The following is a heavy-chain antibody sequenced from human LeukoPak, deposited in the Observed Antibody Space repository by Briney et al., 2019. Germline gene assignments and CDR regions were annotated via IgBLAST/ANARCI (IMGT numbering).Heavy chain of an antibody. CDR1: GGSITRSSYY. Sequence: SETLSLTCTVSGGSITRSSYYWGWIRQPPGKGLEWIGSVYYSGSTYYNPSLKSRVTISLDTSKNQFSLNLRSVTAADTAVYYCASHHYYMDVWGKGTTVTVSS. J-gene: IGHJ6*03. V-gene: IGHV4-39*07. CDR3: ASHHYYMDV. CDR2: VYYSGST.